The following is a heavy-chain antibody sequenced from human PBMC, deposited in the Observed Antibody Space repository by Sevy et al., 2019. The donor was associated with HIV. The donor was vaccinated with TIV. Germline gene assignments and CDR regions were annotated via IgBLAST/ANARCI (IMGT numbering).Heavy chain of an antibody. CDR1: GFTFSSYS. Sequence: GGSLRLSCAASGFTFSSYSMNWVRQAPGKGLEWVSSISSSSSYIYYADSVKGRFTISRDNAMNSLYLQMNSLRAEDTAVYYCARDRERYCSSTSCYILTGRGYYYYGMDVWGQGTTVTVSS. CDR2: ISSSSSYI. D-gene: IGHD2-2*02. J-gene: IGHJ6*02. V-gene: IGHV3-21*01. CDR3: ARDRERYCSSTSCYILTGRGYYYYGMDV.